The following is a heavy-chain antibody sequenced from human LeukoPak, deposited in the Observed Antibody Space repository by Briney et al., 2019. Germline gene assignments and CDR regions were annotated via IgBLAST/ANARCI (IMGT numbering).Heavy chain of an antibody. D-gene: IGHD5-18*01. Sequence: SETLSLTCAVYGGSFSGFYWSWIRQPPGQGLEWIREINHSGRTNFNSSLKSRVTISIDTSKNQFSLQLSSVTAADTAVYYCGRARGYSYGYVGDWGRGTLVTVSS. J-gene: IGHJ2*01. CDR2: INHSGRT. CDR1: GGSFSGFY. V-gene: IGHV4-34*01. CDR3: GRARGYSYGYVGD.